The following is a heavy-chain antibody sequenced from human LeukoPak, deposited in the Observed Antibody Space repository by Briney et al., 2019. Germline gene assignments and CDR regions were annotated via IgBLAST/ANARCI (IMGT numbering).Heavy chain of an antibody. J-gene: IGHJ4*02. CDR1: GGSFSGYY. V-gene: IGHV4-34*09. CDR2: INHSGST. D-gene: IGHD6-13*01. Sequence: SETLSLTCAVYGGSFSGYYWSWIRQPPGKGLEWIGEINHSGSTNYNPSLKSRVTISVDTSKNQFSLKLSSVTAADTAVYYCAREISSSWYYFDHWGQGTLVTVSS. CDR3: AREISSSWYYFDH.